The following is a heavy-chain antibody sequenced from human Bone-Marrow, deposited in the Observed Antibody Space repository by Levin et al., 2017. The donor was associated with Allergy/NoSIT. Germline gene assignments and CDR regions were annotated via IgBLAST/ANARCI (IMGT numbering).Heavy chain of an antibody. CDR1: GYTFTDHY. J-gene: IGHJ5*02. V-gene: IGHV1-46*01. Sequence: GESLKISCKASGYTFTDHYIYWVRQAPGQGLEWMGIINPSGGGTNYAQNFQGRVTMTRDTSTSTVYMELSSLRSDDTAVYYCVRAKIMGAVTTFWFDPWGQGTLVTVSS. D-gene: IGHD4-11*01. CDR2: INPSGGGT. CDR3: VRAKIMGAVTTFWFDP.